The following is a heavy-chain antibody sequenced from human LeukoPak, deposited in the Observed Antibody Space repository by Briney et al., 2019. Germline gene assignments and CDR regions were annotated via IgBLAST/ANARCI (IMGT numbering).Heavy chain of an antibody. D-gene: IGHD3-10*01. Sequence: ASVKVSCKASGYTFTSYYIHWVRQAPGQGLEWMGIINPSGGSTSYAQKFQGRVAMTRDTSTSTVYMELSSLRSEDTAVYYCARAGTNMVRITNWFDPWGQGTLVTVSS. J-gene: IGHJ5*02. CDR2: INPSGGST. CDR3: ARAGTNMVRITNWFDP. V-gene: IGHV1-46*01. CDR1: GYTFTSYY.